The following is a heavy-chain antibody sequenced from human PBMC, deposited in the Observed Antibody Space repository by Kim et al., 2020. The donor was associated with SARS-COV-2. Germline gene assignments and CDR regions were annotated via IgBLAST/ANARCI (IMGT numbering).Heavy chain of an antibody. CDR3: ARDRRSRCSGGSCYYYYYGMDV. J-gene: IGHJ6*02. CDR2: ISSSSSTI. Sequence: GGSLRLSCAASGFTFSSYSMNWVRQAPGKGLEWVSYISSSSSTIYYADSVKGRFTISRDNAKNSLYLQMNSLRDEDTAVYYCARDRRSRCSGGSCYYYYYGMDVWGQGTTVTVSS. D-gene: IGHD2-15*01. V-gene: IGHV3-48*02. CDR1: GFTFSSYS.